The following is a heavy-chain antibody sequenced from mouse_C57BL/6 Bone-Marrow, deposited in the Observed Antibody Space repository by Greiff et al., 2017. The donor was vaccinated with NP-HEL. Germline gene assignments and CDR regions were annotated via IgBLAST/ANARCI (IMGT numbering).Heavy chain of an antibody. Sequence: VQLQQSGPELVKPGASVKIPCTASGFTFTDYNMDWVKQSHGKRLEWIGDINPNNGGTIYNQKFKGKATLTVDKSSSTAYMEVRSLTSEDTAGYYFARGLYYFDYWGQGTTLTVSS. V-gene: IGHV1-18*01. CDR1: GFTFTDYN. CDR3: ARGLYYFDY. J-gene: IGHJ2*01. CDR2: INPNNGGT.